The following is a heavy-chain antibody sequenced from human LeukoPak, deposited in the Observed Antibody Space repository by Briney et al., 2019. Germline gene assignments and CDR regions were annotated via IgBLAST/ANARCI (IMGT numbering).Heavy chain of an antibody. J-gene: IGHJ3*02. D-gene: IGHD3-22*01. Sequence: SETLSLTCTVSGGSISSGSYYWSWIRQPAGKGREWIGRIYTSGSTNSNPSLKSRVTISVDTSQNQFSLKLSSVTAADTAVYYCARFYDSSGYYYVDAFDIWGQGTMVTVSS. CDR2: IYTSGST. V-gene: IGHV4-61*02. CDR3: ARFYDSSGYYYVDAFDI. CDR1: GGSISSGSYY.